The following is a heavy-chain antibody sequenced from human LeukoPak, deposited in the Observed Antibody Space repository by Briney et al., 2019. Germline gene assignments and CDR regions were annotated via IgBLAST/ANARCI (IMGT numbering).Heavy chain of an antibody. J-gene: IGHJ4*02. CDR2: IYYSGST. CDR3: ARNILSRHFDY. CDR1: GGSISSYY. Sequence: SETLSLTCTVSGGSISSYYWSWIRQPPGKGLEWIGYIYYSGSTNYNPSLKSRVTISVDTSKNQFSLKLSSVTAADTAVYYCARNILSRHFDYWGQGTLVTVSS. V-gene: IGHV4-59*01.